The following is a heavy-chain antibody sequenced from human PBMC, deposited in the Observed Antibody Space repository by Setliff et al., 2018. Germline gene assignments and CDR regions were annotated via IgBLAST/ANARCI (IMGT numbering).Heavy chain of an antibody. CDR3: ARDMGQPYYFES. D-gene: IGHD1-1*01. V-gene: IGHV4-38-2*02. CDR1: YYSISSGYY. CDR2: MYHSGST. Sequence: LSLTCAVSYYSISSGYYWGWIRQPPGKGLEWIGSMYHSGSTYYNPSLKSRVTMSVDTSKRQFSLKLGSATAADTAVYYCARDMGQPYYFESWGLGTLVTVSS. J-gene: IGHJ4*02.